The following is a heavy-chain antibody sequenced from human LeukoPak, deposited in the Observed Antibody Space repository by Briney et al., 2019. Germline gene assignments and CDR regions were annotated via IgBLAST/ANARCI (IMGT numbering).Heavy chain of an antibody. Sequence: PSETLSLTCAVYGGSFSGYYWSWIRQPPGKGLEWIGEINHSGSTNYNPSLKSRVTISIDTSKNQFSLKLSSVTAADTAVYYCARGLYYNSSGRYGMDVWGQGTTVTVSS. D-gene: IGHD3-10*01. CDR3: ARGLYYNSSGRYGMDV. J-gene: IGHJ6*01. V-gene: IGHV4-34*01. CDR1: GGSFSGYY. CDR2: INHSGST.